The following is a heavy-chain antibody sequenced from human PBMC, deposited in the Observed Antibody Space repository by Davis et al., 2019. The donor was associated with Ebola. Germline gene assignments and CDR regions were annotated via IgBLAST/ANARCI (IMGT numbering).Heavy chain of an antibody. Sequence: GESLKISCAASGFTFSSYAMNWVRQAPGKGLEWVSSISSSSSYIYYADSVKGRFTISRDNAKNSLYLQMNSLRAEDTAVYYCARDMDRYNWNLKSYYYGMDVWGQGTTVTVSS. V-gene: IGHV3-21*01. J-gene: IGHJ6*02. CDR3: ARDMDRYNWNLKSYYYGMDV. CDR1: GFTFSSYA. D-gene: IGHD1-1*01. CDR2: ISSSSSYI.